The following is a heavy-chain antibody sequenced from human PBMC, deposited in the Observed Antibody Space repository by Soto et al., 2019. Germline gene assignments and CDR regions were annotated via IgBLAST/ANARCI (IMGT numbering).Heavy chain of an antibody. J-gene: IGHJ4*02. Sequence: QVQLQESGPGLVKPSQTLSLPCTVSGGSIRGGDYYWSWIRQHPGKGLEWIGYIFYSGNSFYNPSLKRGVTISVDTSKNQFSLQLSAVTAADTAIYYCARRSSLYYNSDYGGYYFDYWGQGTLVSVSS. D-gene: IGHD3-10*01. V-gene: IGHV4-31*03. CDR1: GGSIRGGDYY. CDR2: IFYSGNS. CDR3: ARRSSLYYNSDYGGYYFDY.